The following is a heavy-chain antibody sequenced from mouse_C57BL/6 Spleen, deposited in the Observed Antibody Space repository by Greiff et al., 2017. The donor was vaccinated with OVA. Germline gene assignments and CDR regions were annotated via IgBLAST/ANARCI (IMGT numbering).Heavy chain of an antibody. D-gene: IGHD3-1*01. CDR2: INPNYGTT. CDR1: GYSFTDYN. CDR3: ARRGGLLWAFDV. V-gene: IGHV1-39*01. J-gene: IGHJ1*03. Sequence: EVKLVESGPELVKPGASVNISCKASGYSFTDYNMNWVKQSNGKSLEWIGVINPNYGTTSYNQKFKGKATLTVDQSSSTAYMQLNSLTSEDSAVYYCARRGGLLWAFDVWGTGTTVTVSS.